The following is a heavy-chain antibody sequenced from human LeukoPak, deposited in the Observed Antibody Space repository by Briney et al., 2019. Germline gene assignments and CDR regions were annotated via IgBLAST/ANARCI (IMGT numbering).Heavy chain of an antibody. V-gene: IGHV3-7*04. Sequence: GGSLRLSCAASGFTFSSYWMSWVRQAQGKGLEWVANIKQDGSEKYYVDSVKGRFTISRDNAKNSLYLQMNSLRAEDTAVYYCARDRSSGYYQWFDYWGQGTLVTVSS. CDR2: IKQDGSEK. J-gene: IGHJ4*02. CDR1: GFTFSSYW. CDR3: ARDRSSGYYQWFDY. D-gene: IGHD3-22*01.